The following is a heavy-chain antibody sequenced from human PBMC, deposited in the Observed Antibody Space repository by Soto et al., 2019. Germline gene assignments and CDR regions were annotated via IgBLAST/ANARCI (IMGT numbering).Heavy chain of an antibody. Sequence: QVQLVQSGAEVKKPGSSVKVSCKASGGTFSSYAISWVRQAPGQGLEWMGGIIPIFGTANYAQKFQGRVTITADESTRTAYKGLSSLRSEDTAEYYCARDTGDNVDAIPFDYWGQGTLVTVSS. V-gene: IGHV1-69*12. D-gene: IGHD3-10*01. CDR1: GGTFSSYA. CDR3: ARDTGDNVDAIPFDY. CDR2: IIPIFGTA. J-gene: IGHJ4*02.